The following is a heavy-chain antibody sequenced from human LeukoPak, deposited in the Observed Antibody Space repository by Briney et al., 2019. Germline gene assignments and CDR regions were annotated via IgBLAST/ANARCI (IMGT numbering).Heavy chain of an antibody. V-gene: IGHV3-23*01. J-gene: IGHJ4*02. CDR1: GFTFSSYA. CDR2: ISGSGGST. Sequence: GGSLSLSCAASGFTFSSYAMSWVRQAPGKGLEWVSAISGSGGSTYYADSVKGRFTISRDNSKNTLYLQMNSLRAEDTAVYYCAKDPVPGFYYYGSGSVDYWGQGTLVTVSS. D-gene: IGHD3-10*01. CDR3: AKDPVPGFYYYGSGSVDY.